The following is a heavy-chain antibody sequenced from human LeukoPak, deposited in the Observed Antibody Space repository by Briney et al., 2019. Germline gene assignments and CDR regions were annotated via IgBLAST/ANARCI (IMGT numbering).Heavy chain of an antibody. J-gene: IGHJ3*02. CDR2: IYYSGST. CDR1: GGSFSSYY. CDR3: ARRLRFLEWFDAFDI. V-gene: IGHV4-39*01. D-gene: IGHD3-3*01. Sequence: SETLSLTCAVYGGSFSSYYWGWIRQPPGKGLEWIGSIYYSGSTYYNPSLKSRVTISVDTSKNQFSLKLSSVTAADTAVYYCARRLRFLEWFDAFDIWGQGTMVTVSS.